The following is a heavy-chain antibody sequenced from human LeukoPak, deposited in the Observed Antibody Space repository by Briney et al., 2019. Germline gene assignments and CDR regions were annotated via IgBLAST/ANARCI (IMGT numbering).Heavy chain of an antibody. CDR2: INYDGSNK. V-gene: IGHV3-33*01. Sequence: GRSLRLSCAASGFTFSNYGIHWVRQAPGKGLEWVAVINYDGSNKYYADSVKGRFTISRDNSKNTLYLQMNSPRVEDTAVYYCARALTTGGRTDYWGQGTLVTVSS. CDR1: GFTFSNYG. D-gene: IGHD4-17*01. CDR3: ARALTTGGRTDY. J-gene: IGHJ4*02.